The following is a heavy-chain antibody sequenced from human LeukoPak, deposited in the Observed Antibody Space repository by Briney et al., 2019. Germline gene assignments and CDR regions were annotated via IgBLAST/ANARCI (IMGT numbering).Heavy chain of an antibody. D-gene: IGHD7-27*01. V-gene: IGHV3-21*01. Sequence: GGSLRLSCAASGFTISDYWMSWVRQAPGKGLEWVSSISSSSSYIYYADSVKGRFTISRDNAKNSLYLQMNSLRAEDTAVYYCARDPRTGDRGEVDYWGQGTLVTVSS. CDR2: ISSSSSYI. CDR3: ARDPRTGDRGEVDY. CDR1: GFTISDYW. J-gene: IGHJ4*02.